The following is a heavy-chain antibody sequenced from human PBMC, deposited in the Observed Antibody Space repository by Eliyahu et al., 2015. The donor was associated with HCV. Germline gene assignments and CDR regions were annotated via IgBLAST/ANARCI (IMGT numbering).Heavy chain of an antibody. CDR3: ASGGGGIAVAGTGGWFDP. CDR2: IHYSGXX. D-gene: IGHD6-19*01. CDR1: GGSXXTYS. V-gene: IGHV4-59*01. Sequence: QVQLQESGPGLVKPSETLSLTCTVSGGSXXTYSWSWIRQPPGKGLEWXGYIHYSGXXNXNPXLKSRVSMSLDMSKNQFSLNLTSVTAADTAVYYCASGGGGIAVAGTGGWFDPWGQGTLVTVSS. J-gene: IGHJ5*02.